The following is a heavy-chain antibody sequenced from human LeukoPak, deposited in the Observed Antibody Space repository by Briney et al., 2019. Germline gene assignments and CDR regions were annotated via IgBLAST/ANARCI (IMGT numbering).Heavy chain of an antibody. Sequence: GGSLGLSCAASGFTFSSYWMSWVRQAPGKGLEWVANIKQDGSEKYYVDSVKGRFTISRDNAKNSLYLQMNSLRAEDTAVYYCARRLYDFWSGYWPSGGMDVWGQGTTVTVSS. J-gene: IGHJ6*02. CDR3: ARRLYDFWSGYWPSGGMDV. D-gene: IGHD3-3*01. CDR1: GFTFSSYW. CDR2: IKQDGSEK. V-gene: IGHV3-7*03.